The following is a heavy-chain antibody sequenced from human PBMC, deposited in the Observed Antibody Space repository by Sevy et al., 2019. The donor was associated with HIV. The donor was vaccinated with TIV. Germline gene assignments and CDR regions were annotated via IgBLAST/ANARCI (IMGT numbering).Heavy chain of an antibody. D-gene: IGHD2-21*02. CDR1: GFTFDDYG. Sequence: GGSLRLSCAASGFTFDDYGMSWVRQAPGKGLEWVSGINWDGSSTGYADSVKGRFTISRDNVKNSLHLQMTSLRAEDTAFDYCAREKSCGGACYHFDHWGQGTLVTVSS. CDR2: INWDGSST. J-gene: IGHJ4*02. V-gene: IGHV3-20*04. CDR3: AREKSCGGACYHFDH.